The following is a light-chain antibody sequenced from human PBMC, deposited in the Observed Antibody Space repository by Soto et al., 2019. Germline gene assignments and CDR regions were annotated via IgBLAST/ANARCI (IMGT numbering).Light chain of an antibody. CDR1: SSDVGGYNY. Sequence: QSALTQPRSVSGSPGQSVTISCTGTSSDVGGYNYVSWYQQHPGKAPKLMIYDVSNRPSGVPDRFSGSKSGDTASLTISGLQDEDEADYYCCSYAGRRYVFGTGTKVTVL. V-gene: IGLV2-11*01. J-gene: IGLJ1*01. CDR3: CSYAGRRYV. CDR2: DVS.